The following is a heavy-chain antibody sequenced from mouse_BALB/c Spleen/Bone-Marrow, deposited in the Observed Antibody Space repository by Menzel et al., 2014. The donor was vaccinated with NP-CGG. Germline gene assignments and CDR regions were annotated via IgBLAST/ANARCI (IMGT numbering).Heavy chain of an antibody. Sequence: QVHVKQSGAELVGPGASVKLSCKASGYTFTNYWINWVKQRPGQGLEWIGNIYPSDSYTNYNQKFKDKATLTVDKSSSTAYMQLSSPTSEDSAVYYCTRWLPYAMDYWGQGTSVTVSS. CDR2: IYPSDSYT. CDR1: GYTFTNYW. J-gene: IGHJ4*01. D-gene: IGHD2-2*01. V-gene: IGHV1-69*02. CDR3: TRWLPYAMDY.